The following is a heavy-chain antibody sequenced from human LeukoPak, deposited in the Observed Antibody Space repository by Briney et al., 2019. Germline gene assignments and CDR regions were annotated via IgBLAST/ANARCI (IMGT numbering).Heavy chain of an antibody. V-gene: IGHV4-30-4*01. Sequence: PSETLSLTCTVSTGSISNDVYYWLWPRQPPGRAREWLTYIYYSGSTSYNPSLKSRITISVDTSKNHFSLKMKSVTAADTAVYYCARVEYLFGKGGYCFDYWGQGTSVTVSS. CDR1: TGSISNDVYY. D-gene: IGHD3-10*01. CDR2: IYYSGST. CDR3: ARVEYLFGKGGYCFDY. J-gene: IGHJ4*02.